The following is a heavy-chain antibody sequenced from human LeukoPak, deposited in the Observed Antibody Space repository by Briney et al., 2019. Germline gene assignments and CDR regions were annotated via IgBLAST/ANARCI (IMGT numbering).Heavy chain of an antibody. CDR3: ARDARYYDSSGPGGY. Sequence: GGPLRLSCAASGFTFSSYEMNWVRQAPGKGLEWVSYISSSGSTIYYADSVKGRFTISRDNAKNSLYLQMNSLRAEDTAVYYCARDARYYDSSGPGGYWGQGTLVTVSS. D-gene: IGHD3-22*01. CDR2: ISSSGSTI. CDR1: GFTFSSYE. J-gene: IGHJ4*02. V-gene: IGHV3-48*03.